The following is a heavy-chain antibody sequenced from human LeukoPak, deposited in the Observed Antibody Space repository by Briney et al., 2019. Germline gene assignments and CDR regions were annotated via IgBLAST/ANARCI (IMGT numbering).Heavy chain of an antibody. Sequence: GGSLRLSCAASGFTFSDYYMSWIRQAPGKGLEWVSYISSSGSTIYNADSVKGRFTISRDNAKNSLYLQMNSLRAEDTAVYYCARDVSSGWYGDYFDYWGQGTLVTVSS. CDR1: GFTFSDYY. V-gene: IGHV3-11*04. J-gene: IGHJ4*02. CDR3: ARDVSSGWYGDYFDY. D-gene: IGHD6-19*01. CDR2: ISSSGSTI.